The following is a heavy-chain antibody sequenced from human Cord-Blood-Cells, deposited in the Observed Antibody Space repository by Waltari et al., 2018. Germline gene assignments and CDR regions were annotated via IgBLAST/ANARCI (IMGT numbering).Heavy chain of an antibody. CDR3: ARQVATILFDY. D-gene: IGHD5-12*01. V-gene: IGHV4-39*01. CDR1: GGSISSSSYY. CDR2: IYSSGST. Sequence: QLQLQESGPGLVKPSETLSLTCTVSGGSISSSSYYWGWIRQPPGKGLEWIGSIYSSGSTYYHPSLKSRVTISVDTSKNQFSLKLSSVTAADTAVYYCARQVATILFDYWGQGTLVTVSS. J-gene: IGHJ4*02.